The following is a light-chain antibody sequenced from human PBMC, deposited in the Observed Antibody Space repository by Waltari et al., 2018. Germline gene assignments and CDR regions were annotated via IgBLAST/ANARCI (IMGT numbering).Light chain of an antibody. J-gene: IGLJ3*02. CDR3: SSYTSSSTLWV. CDR1: SSDVGGYNY. CDR2: EVS. Sequence: QSALTQPASVSGSPGQSITISCTGTSSDVGGYNYLSWYTQHPGKAPKLLIYEVSHRPSGVSNRFSGSKSGNTASLTISGLQAEDEADYYCSSYTSSSTLWVFGGGTKLTVL. V-gene: IGLV2-14*01.